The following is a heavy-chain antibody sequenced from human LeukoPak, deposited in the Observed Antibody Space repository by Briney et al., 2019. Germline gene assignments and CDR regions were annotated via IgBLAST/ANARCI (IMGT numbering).Heavy chain of an antibody. CDR3: ARERGIVHRGFGY. CDR2: ISSSSSYI. D-gene: IGHD2/OR15-2a*01. CDR1: GFTFSSNS. J-gene: IGHJ4*02. V-gene: IGHV3-21*01. Sequence: GGSLRLSCAASGFTFSSNSMNWVRQAPGKGLEWVSSISSSSSYIFYADSVKGRFTISRDNAKNSLYLQMNSLRAEDTAVYYCARERGIVHRGFGYWGQGTLVTVSS.